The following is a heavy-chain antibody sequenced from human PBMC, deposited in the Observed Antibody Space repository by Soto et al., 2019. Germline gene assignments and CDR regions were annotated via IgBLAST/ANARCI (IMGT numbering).Heavy chain of an antibody. V-gene: IGHV4-30-4*01. D-gene: IGHD1-1*01. CDR2: IYYSGSA. J-gene: IGHJ4*02. Sequence: QVQLQESGPGLLKPSQTLSLTCNVSGGSISRCDHYWSWIRQPPGQGREWSGYIYYSGSAYYNPSLGTRVTISVAASKNQFSVRLTSVTVADTAVYYCARGWPATVGNDVDYWSQGTLVPVSS. CDR1: GGSISRCDHY. CDR3: ARGWPATVGNDVDY.